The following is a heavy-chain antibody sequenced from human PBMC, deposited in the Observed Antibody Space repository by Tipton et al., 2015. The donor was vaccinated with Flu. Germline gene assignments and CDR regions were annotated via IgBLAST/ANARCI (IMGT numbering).Heavy chain of an antibody. J-gene: IGHJ6*02. Sequence: QLVQSGAEVKKPGESLKISCKGSGFSFTSFWIGWVRQMPGQGLEWMGIINLRDSDVRYSPSFQGQVTISADKSINTAYLQWSSLEASDTAIYYCAHIPLSRNSGMDVWGRGTTVTVSS. D-gene: IGHD2-2*02. V-gene: IGHV5-51*01. CDR3: AHIPLSRNSGMDV. CDR1: GFSFTSFW. CDR2: INLRDSDV.